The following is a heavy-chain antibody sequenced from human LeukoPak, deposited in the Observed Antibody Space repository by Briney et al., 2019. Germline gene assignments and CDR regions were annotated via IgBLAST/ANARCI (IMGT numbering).Heavy chain of an antibody. CDR2: IDGSGSS. D-gene: IGHD1-26*01. CDR3: ARFNSGSYQHYFDY. V-gene: IGHV4-38-2*02. J-gene: IGHJ4*02. Sequence: SETLSLMCTVSGYSISRGYLWGWIRQPPGKWLEWIGSIDGSGSSHYNPSLKSRVTISVDTSKNQFSLTLSSVTAADTAVYYCARFNSGSYQHYFDYWGQGTLVTVSS. CDR1: GYSISRGYL.